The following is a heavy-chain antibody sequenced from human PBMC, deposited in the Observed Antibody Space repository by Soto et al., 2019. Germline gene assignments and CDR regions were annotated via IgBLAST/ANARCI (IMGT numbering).Heavy chain of an antibody. Sequence: GGSLRLSCAASGFTFSSYGMHWVRQAPGKGLEWVAVIWYDGSNKYYADSVKGRFTISRDNSKNTLYLQMNSLRAEDTAVYYCARERGYSYGHDAFDIWGQGTMVTVSS. D-gene: IGHD5-18*01. J-gene: IGHJ3*02. V-gene: IGHV3-33*01. CDR3: ARERGYSYGHDAFDI. CDR2: IWYDGSNK. CDR1: GFTFSSYG.